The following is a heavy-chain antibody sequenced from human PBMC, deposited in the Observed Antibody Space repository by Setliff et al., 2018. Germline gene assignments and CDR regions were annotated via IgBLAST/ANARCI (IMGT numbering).Heavy chain of an antibody. CDR2: IWYDGSNK. J-gene: IGHJ4*02. D-gene: IGHD5-12*01. V-gene: IGHV3-33*06. CDR3: AKVAVYSGYDGGYFDY. CDR1: GFTFSSYG. Sequence: GGPLRLSCAASGFTFSSYGMHWVRQAPGKGLEWVAVIWYDGSNKYYADSVKGRFTISRDNSKNTLYLQMNSLRAEDTAVYYCAKVAVYSGYDGGYFDYWGQGTLVTVSS.